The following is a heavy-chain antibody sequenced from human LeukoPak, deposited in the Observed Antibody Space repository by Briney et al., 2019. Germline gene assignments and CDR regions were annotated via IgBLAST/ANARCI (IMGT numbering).Heavy chain of an antibody. CDR3: ARHRDYYDT. V-gene: IGHV4-59*08. D-gene: IGHD3-22*01. J-gene: IGHJ4*01. CDR1: GASIKNNF. Sequence: SETLSLTCTVSGASIKNNFWTWIRQPPGKGLEWIGYIYSSGSAKYNPSLKSRVIISGDTSKNQISLNLTSVTAADTAVYFCARHRDYYDTWGHGTLVTVSS. CDR2: IYSSGSA.